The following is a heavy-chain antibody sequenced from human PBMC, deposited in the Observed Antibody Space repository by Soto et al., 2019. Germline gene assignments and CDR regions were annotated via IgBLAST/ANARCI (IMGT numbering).Heavy chain of an antibody. V-gene: IGHV4-61*08. CDR3: SNSGNNYHIII. CDR2: ISFTGDT. CDR1: GASVSSGAFY. Sequence: KPSDTLSLTCPVSGASVSSGAFYCILILQPPGKGLEWIGYISFTGDTTYNPSLKRRVTIAVETSKNQFSLKLRTATAADTALHYFSNSGNNYHIIIWGQGTLLTFSS. J-gene: IGHJ4*02. D-gene: IGHD3-10*01.